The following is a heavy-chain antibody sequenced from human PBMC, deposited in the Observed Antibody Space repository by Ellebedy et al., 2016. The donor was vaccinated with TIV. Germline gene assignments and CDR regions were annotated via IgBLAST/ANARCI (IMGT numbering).Heavy chain of an antibody. J-gene: IGHJ2*01. V-gene: IGHV3-23*01. CDR2: ISGGSENT. Sequence: PGGSLRLSCAASGFTVSSVYVSWVRQAPGKGLEWVSAISGGSENTFYAASVKGRFTISRDNSNNTLYLQLNSLRAEDTALFYCARIQTNWYFNLWGRGTLVTVSS. CDR3: ARIQTNWYFNL. CDR1: GFTVSSVY. D-gene: IGHD1-1*01.